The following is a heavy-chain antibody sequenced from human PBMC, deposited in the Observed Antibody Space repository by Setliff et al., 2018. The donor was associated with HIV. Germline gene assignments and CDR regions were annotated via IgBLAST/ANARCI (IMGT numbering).Heavy chain of an antibody. CDR2: INHSGST. CDR3: ARYSPRGYTLTGPY. V-gene: IGHV4-34*01. J-gene: IGHJ4*02. D-gene: IGHD6-25*01. Sequence: ASETLSLTCAVYGGSFSGYYWSWIRQPPGKGLEWIGEINHSGSTYYNPSLKSRVTISLDTSKNQFSLKLTSVTAADTAVYYCARYSPRGYTLTGPYWGQGTLVTVSS. CDR1: GGSFSGYY.